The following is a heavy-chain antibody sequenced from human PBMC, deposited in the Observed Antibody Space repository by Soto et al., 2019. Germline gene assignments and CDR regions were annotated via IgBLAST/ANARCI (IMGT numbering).Heavy chain of an antibody. J-gene: IGHJ4*02. D-gene: IGHD4-4*01. V-gene: IGHV1-2*04. Sequence: QVQLVQSGAEVKKPGASVKVSCKASGYTFTGYYMHWVRQAPGQGLEWMGWINPNSGGTNYAQKFQGWVTMTRDTSISTAYMELSRLRSDDTAVYYCASGRYSNSRLTYFDSWGQGTLVTVSS. CDR3: ASGRYSNSRLTYFDS. CDR2: INPNSGGT. CDR1: GYTFTGYY.